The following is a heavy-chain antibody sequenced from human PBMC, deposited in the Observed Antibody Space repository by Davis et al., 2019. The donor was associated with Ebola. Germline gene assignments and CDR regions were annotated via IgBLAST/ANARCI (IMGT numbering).Heavy chain of an antibody. Sequence: ASVKVSCKASGYTFTSYGISWVRQAPGQGLEWMGWISAYNGNTNYAQKLQGRVTMTTDTSTSTVYMELSSLRSEDTAVYYCARDWGYCTNGVCYRRYYYYYMDVWGKGTTVTVSS. CDR3: ARDWGYCTNGVCYRRYYYYYMDV. D-gene: IGHD2-8*01. CDR1: GYTFTSYG. J-gene: IGHJ6*03. V-gene: IGHV1-18*01. CDR2: ISAYNGNT.